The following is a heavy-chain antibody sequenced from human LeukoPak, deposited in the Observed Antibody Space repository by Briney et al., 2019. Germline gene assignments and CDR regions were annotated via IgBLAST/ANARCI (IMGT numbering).Heavy chain of an antibody. Sequence: PSETLSLTCTVSGVSISSGGYYWRWIRQHPGKGLEWIGYIYYSGSTYYNPSLKSRVTISVDTSKNQFSLKLSSVTAADTAVYYCASSIVVVPAAEYYFDYWGQGTLVTVSS. V-gene: IGHV4-31*03. D-gene: IGHD2-2*01. CDR1: GVSISSGGYY. J-gene: IGHJ4*02. CDR3: ASSIVVVPAAEYYFDY. CDR2: IYYSGST.